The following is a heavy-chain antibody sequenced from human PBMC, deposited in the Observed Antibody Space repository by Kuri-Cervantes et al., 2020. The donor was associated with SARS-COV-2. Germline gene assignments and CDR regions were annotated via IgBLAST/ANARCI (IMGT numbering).Heavy chain of an antibody. V-gene: IGHV3-74*01. CDR3: ARDRSGYYDFWSGCMDV. CDR2: INSVGSST. D-gene: IGHD3-3*01. Sequence: GESLKISCAASGFTFSSYWMHWVRQAPGKGLVWVSRINSVGSSTSYADSVKGRFTISRDNAKNTLYLQMNSLRAEDTAVYYCARDRSGYYDFWSGCMDVWGKGTTVTVSS. J-gene: IGHJ6*04. CDR1: GFTFSSYW.